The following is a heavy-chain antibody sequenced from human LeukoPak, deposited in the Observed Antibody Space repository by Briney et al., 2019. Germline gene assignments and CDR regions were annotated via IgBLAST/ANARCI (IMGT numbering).Heavy chain of an antibody. CDR3: ASGTSKPYYSVDY. D-gene: IGHD2-15*01. CDR2: INHSGST. V-gene: IGHV4-34*01. CDR1: GGSFSGYY. J-gene: IGHJ4*02. Sequence: PSETLSLTCAVYGGSFSGYYWSWIRQPPGKGLEWIGEINHSGSTSYNPSLKSRVTISVDTSKNQFSLKLSSVTAADTAVYYCASGTSKPYYSVDYWGQGTLVTVSS.